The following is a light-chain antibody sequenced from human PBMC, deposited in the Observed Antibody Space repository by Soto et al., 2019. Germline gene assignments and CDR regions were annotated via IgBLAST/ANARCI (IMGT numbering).Light chain of an antibody. V-gene: IGKV3-11*01. J-gene: IGKJ5*01. CDR3: PPRSGWPPT. CDR2: DAS. Sequence: EIVVTEAPATVSLSPGERATLSCRASQSLSSYLAWYQQKPGQAPRLLIYDASNRANGIPGRFTGSGSGTDFTLTISSLEPEDSAVYFCPPRSGWPPTFGQRTRLEIK. CDR1: QSLSSY.